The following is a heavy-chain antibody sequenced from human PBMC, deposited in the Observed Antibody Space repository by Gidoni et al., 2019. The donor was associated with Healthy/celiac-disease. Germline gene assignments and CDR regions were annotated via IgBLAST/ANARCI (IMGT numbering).Heavy chain of an antibody. CDR2: ISSSGGST. V-gene: IGHV3-23*01. J-gene: IGHJ4*02. D-gene: IGHD1-1*01. CDR3: AKGDGRYFHLYDY. CDR1: GFTFSSYA. Sequence: EVQLLEAGGGLVQLGGSLRLSCAASGFTFSSYAMSWVRQAPGKGLELVSAISSSGGSTYYADSVKGRFPISRDNSKNTLYLQMNSLRAEDTAVYYCAKGDGRYFHLYDYWGQGTLVTVSS.